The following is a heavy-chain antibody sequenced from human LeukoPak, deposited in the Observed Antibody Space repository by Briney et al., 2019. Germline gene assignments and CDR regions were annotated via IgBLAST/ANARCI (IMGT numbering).Heavy chain of an antibody. Sequence: GGSLRLSCTASGSTFGDYAMSWFRQAPGKGLEWVGFIRSKAYGGTTEYAASVKGRFTISRDDSKSIAYLQMNSLKTEDTAVYYCTRVGVGQQLVPPHFDYWGQGTLVTVSS. CDR3: TRVGVGQQLVPPHFDY. CDR2: IRSKAYGGTT. D-gene: IGHD6-13*01. V-gene: IGHV3-49*03. J-gene: IGHJ4*02. CDR1: GSTFGDYA.